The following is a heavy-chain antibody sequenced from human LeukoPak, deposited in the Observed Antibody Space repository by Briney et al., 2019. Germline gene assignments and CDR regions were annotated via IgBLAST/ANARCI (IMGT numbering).Heavy chain of an antibody. CDR1: RFIFSDYI. D-gene: IGHD3-16*02. V-gene: IGHV3-21*01. J-gene: IGHJ4*02. CDR2: ISSHGNYI. Sequence: GGSLRLSCVASRFIFSDYIINWVRQAPGKGLEWVSSISSHGNYIYYADSVKGRFSISRDNAKNSLYLQMNSLRAEDTAVYYCAKDLALVDFDYWGQGTLVTVSS. CDR3: AKDLALVDFDY.